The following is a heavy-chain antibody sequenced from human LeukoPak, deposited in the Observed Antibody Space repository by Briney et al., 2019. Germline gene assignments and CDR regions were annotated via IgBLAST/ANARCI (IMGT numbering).Heavy chain of an antibody. D-gene: IGHD1-14*01. CDR3: ARDSSEFRSLLFH. CDR2: ITPMFGTS. V-gene: IGHV1-69*13. CDR1: GGTFSRHT. Sequence: SVKVSCKASGGTFSRHTISWVRQSPGQGLEWMGGITPMFGTSNYTQKFRGRVTITADESTSTAYVELSSLRSEDTAVYYCARDSSEFRSLLFHWGQGTLVTVSS. J-gene: IGHJ1*01.